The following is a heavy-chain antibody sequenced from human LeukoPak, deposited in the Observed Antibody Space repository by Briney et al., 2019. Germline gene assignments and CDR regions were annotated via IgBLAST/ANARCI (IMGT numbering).Heavy chain of an antibody. J-gene: IGHJ5*02. CDR3: ARVDGSDYDFWSGPNWFDP. D-gene: IGHD3-3*01. CDR2: IIPILGIA. V-gene: IGHV1-69*04. Sequence: GASVKVSCKASGGXFSSYAISWVRQAPGQGLEWMGRIIPILGIANYAQKFQGRVTITADKSTSTAYMELTSLRSEDTAVYYCARVDGSDYDFWSGPNWFDPWGQGTLVTVSS. CDR1: GGXFSSYA.